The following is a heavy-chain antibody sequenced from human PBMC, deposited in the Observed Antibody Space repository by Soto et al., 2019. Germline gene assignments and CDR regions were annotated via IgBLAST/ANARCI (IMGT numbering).Heavy chain of an antibody. CDR3: ARGNYPGDWFDP. V-gene: IGHV4-34*01. CDR1: GGSFSGYY. CDR2: INHSGST. J-gene: IGHJ5*02. Sequence: SETLSLTCAVYGGSFSGYYWSWIRQPPGKGLEWIGEINHSGSTNYNPSLKSRVTISVDTSKNQFSLKLSSVTAADTAVYYCARGNYPGDWFDPWGQGTLVTVSS. D-gene: IGHD1-7*01.